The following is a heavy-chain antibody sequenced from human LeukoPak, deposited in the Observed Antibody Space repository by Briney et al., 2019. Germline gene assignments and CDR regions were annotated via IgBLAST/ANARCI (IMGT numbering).Heavy chain of an antibody. CDR3: AREVVMGYFDY. CDR1: GGSISSGGYY. D-gene: IGHD2-2*01. J-gene: IGHJ4*02. Sequence: SETLSLTCTVSGGSISSGGYYWSWIRQHPGKGLEWIGYIYYSGSTYYNPSLKSRATISVDTPKHQFSLKLSSVTAADTAVYYCAREVVMGYFDYWGQGTLVTVSS. CDR2: IYYSGST. V-gene: IGHV4-31*03.